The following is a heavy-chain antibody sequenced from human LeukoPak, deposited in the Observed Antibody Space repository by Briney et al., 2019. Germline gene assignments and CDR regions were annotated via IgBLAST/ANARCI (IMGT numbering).Heavy chain of an antibody. V-gene: IGHV3-23*01. CDR3: AKSGSGWYLFDY. CDR1: GFAFSSYA. CDR2: ISGSGGST. Sequence: PGGSLRLSCAASGFAFSSYAMSWVRQAPGKGLEWVSAISGSGGSTYYADSVKGRFTISRDNSKNTLYLQMNSLRAEDTAAYYCAKSGSGWYLFDYWGQGTLVTVSS. J-gene: IGHJ4*02. D-gene: IGHD6-19*01.